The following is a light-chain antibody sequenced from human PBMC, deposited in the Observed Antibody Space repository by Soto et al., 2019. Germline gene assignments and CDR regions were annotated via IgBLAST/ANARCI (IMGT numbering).Light chain of an antibody. CDR1: QSVANN. CDR3: QQHNNWPPWT. J-gene: IGKJ1*01. Sequence: DIVMTQSPATLSVSPGERATLSCRASQSVANNVAWYQQKPGQPPRLLIYGASTRAAGVPARCSGSGYGRQFSLTISSLQSEDVAIYHCQQHNNWPPWTFGQGTKVEV. V-gene: IGKV3-15*01. CDR2: GAS.